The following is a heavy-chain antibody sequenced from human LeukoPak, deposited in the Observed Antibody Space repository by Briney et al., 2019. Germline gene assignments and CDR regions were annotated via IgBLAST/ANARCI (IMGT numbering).Heavy chain of an antibody. D-gene: IGHD6-13*01. J-gene: IGHJ6*03. CDR1: GASISIYY. CDR3: ARRYSSSWYRSYYYYYMDV. Sequence: SGTLSLTWTVSGASISIYYWSWIRQPPGKGLEWIGYICTNGSTNYNPSLKSRVTISVDTSKNQFSLKLSSVTAADTAVYYCARRYSSSWYRSYYYYYMDVWGKGTTVTVSS. V-gene: IGHV4-4*09. CDR2: ICTNGST.